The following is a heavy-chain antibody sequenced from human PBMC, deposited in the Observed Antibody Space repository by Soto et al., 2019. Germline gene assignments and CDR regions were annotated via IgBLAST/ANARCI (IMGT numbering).Heavy chain of an antibody. V-gene: IGHV3-23*01. D-gene: IGHD3-3*01. CDR2: ISGSGGST. Sequence: EVQLLESGGGLVQPGGSLRLSCAASGFTFSSYAMSWVRQAPGKGLEWVSAISGSGGSTYYADSVKGRFTISRDNSKNTLYLQMNSLRAEDTAVYYCAEDGLIFGVVISRSWFDPWGQGTLVTVSS. CDR1: GFTFSSYA. CDR3: AEDGLIFGVVISRSWFDP. J-gene: IGHJ5*02.